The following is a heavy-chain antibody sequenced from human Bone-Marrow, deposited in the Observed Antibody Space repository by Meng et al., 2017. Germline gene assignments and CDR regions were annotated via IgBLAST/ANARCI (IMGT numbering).Heavy chain of an antibody. V-gene: IGHV4-4*07. CDR3: ARVWYYGSGSYYNAPAFDI. Sequence: SETLSLTCSVSGDSISNYYWNWLRQPAGKRLEWIGRTYVGGSTDYNPSLRSRVTVSVDTSKNQISLRLASVTAADTAVYYCARVWYYGSGSYYNAPAFDIWGQGTMVTVSS. CDR1: GDSISNYY. CDR2: TYVGGST. D-gene: IGHD3-10*01. J-gene: IGHJ3*02.